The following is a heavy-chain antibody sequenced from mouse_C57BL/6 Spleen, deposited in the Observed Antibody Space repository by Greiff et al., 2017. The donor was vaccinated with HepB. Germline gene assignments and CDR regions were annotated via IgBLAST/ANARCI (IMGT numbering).Heavy chain of an antibody. V-gene: IGHV1-55*01. CDR1: GFTFTSYW. D-gene: IGHD2-5*01. CDR3: ARFYSNLAWFAY. CDR2: IYPGSGST. Sequence: QVHVKQPGAELVKPGASVKMSCKASGFTFTSYWITWVKQRPGQGLEWIGDIYPGSGSTNYNEKFKSKATLTVDTSSSTAYMQLSSLTSEDSAVYYCARFYSNLAWFAYWGQGTLVTVSA. J-gene: IGHJ3*01.